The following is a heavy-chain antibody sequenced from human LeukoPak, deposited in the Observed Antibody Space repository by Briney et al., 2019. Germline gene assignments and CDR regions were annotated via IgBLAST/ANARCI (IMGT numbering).Heavy chain of an antibody. CDR1: GGSFSDYY. V-gene: IGHV4-34*01. D-gene: IGHD6-19*01. CDR3: ARSLITVAGATAGFDF. Sequence: SETLSLTCAVYGGSFSDYYWSWIRQPPGKGLEWMGEINHSGSTNYNPSLKSRVTISLDTSKNQFSLKVSSVTAADTAVYYCARSLITVAGATAGFDFWGQGTLVTVSS. J-gene: IGHJ4*02. CDR2: INHSGST.